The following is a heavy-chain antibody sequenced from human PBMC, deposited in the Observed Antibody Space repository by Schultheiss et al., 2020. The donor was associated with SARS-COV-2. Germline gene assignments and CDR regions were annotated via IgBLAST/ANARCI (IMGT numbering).Heavy chain of an antibody. Sequence: SETLSLTCTVSGGSISSGDYYWSWIRQPPGKGLEWIGYIYYSGSTYYNPSLKSRVTISVDTSKNQFSLKLSSVTAADTAVYYCARDLAPQEGSGSYFDPWGQGTLVTVSS. J-gene: IGHJ5*02. D-gene: IGHD3-10*01. CDR1: GGSISSGDYY. CDR3: ARDLAPQEGSGSYFDP. CDR2: IYYSGST. V-gene: IGHV4-30-4*01.